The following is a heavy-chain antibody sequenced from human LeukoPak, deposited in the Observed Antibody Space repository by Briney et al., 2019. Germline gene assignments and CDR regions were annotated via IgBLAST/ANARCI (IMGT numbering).Heavy chain of an antibody. J-gene: IGHJ4*02. CDR1: GFTFSIYA. CDR2: ISGSDGRT. D-gene: IGHD6-13*01. Sequence: GGSLRLSCAASGFTFSIYAMSWVRQAPGKGLEWVSAISGSDGRTYYTDSVKGRLTISRDNSKNTLYLQVNSLRAEDTAVYYCAKVGAAGGNYFDYWGQGTLVTVSS. V-gene: IGHV3-23*01. CDR3: AKVGAAGGNYFDY.